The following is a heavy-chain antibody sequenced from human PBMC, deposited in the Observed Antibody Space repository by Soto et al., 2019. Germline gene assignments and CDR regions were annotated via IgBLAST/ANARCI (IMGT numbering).Heavy chain of an antibody. CDR2: IVVGSGNT. V-gene: IGHV1-58*01. Sequence: SVKVSCTTSGFSLTSSALQWVRQASGQRLEWIGWIVVGSGNTNYAQKFQEGVTITRDMSTSTAYMELSSLRSEDTAVYYCAAESVVVTRDAFDIWGQGTMVTV. J-gene: IGHJ3*02. CDR3: AAESVVVTRDAFDI. CDR1: GFSLTSSA. D-gene: IGHD3-22*01.